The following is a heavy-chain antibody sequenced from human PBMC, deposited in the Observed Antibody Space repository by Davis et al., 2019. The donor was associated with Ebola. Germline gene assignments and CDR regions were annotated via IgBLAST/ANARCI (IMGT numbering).Heavy chain of an antibody. CDR3: ARATIFGVVIINYYGMDV. D-gene: IGHD3-3*01. CDR1: GFTFSSYA. CDR2: IYSGGST. V-gene: IGHV3-66*01. J-gene: IGHJ6*02. Sequence: GESLKISCAASGFTFSSYAMTWVRQAPGKGLEWVSVIYSGGSTYYADSVKGRFTISRDNSKNTLYLQMNSLRAEDTAVYYCARATIFGVVIINYYGMDVWGQGTTVTVSS.